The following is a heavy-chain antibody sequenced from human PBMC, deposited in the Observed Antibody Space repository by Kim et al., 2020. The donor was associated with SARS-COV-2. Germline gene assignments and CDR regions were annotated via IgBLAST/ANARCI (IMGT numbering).Heavy chain of an antibody. V-gene: IGHV4-34*01. J-gene: IGHJ5*02. Sequence: SENLSLTCAVYGGSFSGYYWSWIRQPPGKGLEWIGEINHSGSTNYNPSLKSRVTISVDTSKNQFSLKLSSVTAADTAVYYCARAPKPAYSSSCRRWFDPWGQGTLVTVSS. CDR1: GGSFSGYY. CDR2: INHSGST. D-gene: IGHD6-13*01. CDR3: ARAPKPAYSSSCRRWFDP.